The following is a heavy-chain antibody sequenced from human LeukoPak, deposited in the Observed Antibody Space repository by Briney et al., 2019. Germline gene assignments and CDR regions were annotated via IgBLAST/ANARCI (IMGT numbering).Heavy chain of an antibody. Sequence: SETLSLTCTVSGGSISSSSYYWGWIRQPPGKGLEYIGYIHYSGSANYNPSLKSRVTISVNPSKNQLSLKLSSVTAADTAVYYCARNGDYYEKSGYNYLFDFWGQGTLVTVSS. V-gene: IGHV4-61*05. J-gene: IGHJ4*02. D-gene: IGHD3-22*01. CDR3: ARNGDYYEKSGYNYLFDF. CDR2: IHYSGSA. CDR1: GGSISSSSYY.